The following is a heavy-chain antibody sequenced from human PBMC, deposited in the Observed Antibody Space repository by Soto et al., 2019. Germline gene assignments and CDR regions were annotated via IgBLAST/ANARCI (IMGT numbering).Heavy chain of an antibody. CDR1: SGSMSGYY. CDR3: ARAGDYDFWSGYSNDAFDI. V-gene: IGHV4-59*01. D-gene: IGHD3-3*01. Sequence: ETLSLTCTVSSGSMSGYYWNWIRQPPGKGLEWIGYIYYSGSTNYNPSLKSRVTISVDTSKNQFSLKLSSVTAADTAVYYCARAGDYDFWSGYSNDAFDIWGQGTMVS. CDR2: IYYSGST. J-gene: IGHJ3*02.